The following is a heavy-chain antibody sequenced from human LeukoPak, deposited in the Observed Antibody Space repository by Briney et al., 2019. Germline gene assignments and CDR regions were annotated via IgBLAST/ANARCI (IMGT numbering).Heavy chain of an antibody. CDR3: AKDRDSSSWYSPSDF. CDR1: GFTFSSYA. V-gene: IGHV3-30*02. Sequence: PGGSLRLSCAASGFTFSSYAMSWVRQAPGKGLEWVAFTRYDGSNKYYADSVKGRFTISRDNSKNTLYLQMSSLRAEDTAKYYCAKDRDSSSWYSPSDFWGQGTLVTVSS. CDR2: TRYDGSNK. D-gene: IGHD3-22*01. J-gene: IGHJ4*02.